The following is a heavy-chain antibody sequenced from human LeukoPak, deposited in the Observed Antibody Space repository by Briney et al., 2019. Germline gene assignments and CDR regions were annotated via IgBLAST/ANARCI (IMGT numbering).Heavy chain of an antibody. D-gene: IGHD5-12*01. V-gene: IGHV3-20*04. J-gene: IGHJ4*02. Sequence: GGSLRLSCAASGFTFSSYAMIWVRQAPGKGLEWVSGINWNGGSTGYADSVKGRFTISRDNSKNTLYLQMNSLRAEDTAVYYCAKGHSGYDLPPFDYWGQGTLVTVSS. CDR1: GFTFSSYA. CDR3: AKGHSGYDLPPFDY. CDR2: INWNGGST.